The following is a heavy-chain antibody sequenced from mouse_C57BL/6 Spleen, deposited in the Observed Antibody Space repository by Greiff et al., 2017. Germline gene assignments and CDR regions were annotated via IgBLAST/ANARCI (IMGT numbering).Heavy chain of an antibody. CDR1: GYAFSSSW. CDR3: AREDSSGPFAY. V-gene: IGHV1-82*01. CDR2: IYPGDGDT. D-gene: IGHD3-2*02. Sequence: QVQLQQSGPELVKPGASVKISCKASGYAFSSSWMNWVKQRPGKGLEWIGRIYPGDGDTNSNGKFKGKATLTADKSSSTAYMQLSSLTSEDSAVYFCAREDSSGPFAYWGQGTLVTVSA. J-gene: IGHJ3*01.